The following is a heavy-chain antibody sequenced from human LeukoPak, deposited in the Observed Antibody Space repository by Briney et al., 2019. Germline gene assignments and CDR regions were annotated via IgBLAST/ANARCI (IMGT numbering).Heavy chain of an antibody. CDR3: ARDVGTSGWYTFDY. Sequence: SETLSLTCTVSGGSISSSSYYWGWIRQPPGKGLEWIGSIYYSGSTYYNPSLKSRVTISVDTSKNQFSLQLYSVTPEDAAVYYCARDVGTSGWYTFDYWGQGTLVTVSS. D-gene: IGHD6-19*01. V-gene: IGHV4-39*07. CDR2: IYYSGST. J-gene: IGHJ4*02. CDR1: GGSISSSSYY.